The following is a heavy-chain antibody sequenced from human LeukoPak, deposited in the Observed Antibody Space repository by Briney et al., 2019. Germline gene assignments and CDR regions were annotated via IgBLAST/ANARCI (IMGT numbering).Heavy chain of an antibody. CDR1: GGSFSGYY. Sequence: LSLTCAVYGGSFSGYYMSWIRQAPGKGLEWVSYISSSGSTIYYADSVKGRFTISRDNAKNSLYLQMNSLRAEDTAVYYCARHDSSGYYHYWGQGTLVTVSS. D-gene: IGHD3-22*01. J-gene: IGHJ4*02. CDR3: ARHDSSGYYHY. CDR2: ISSSGSTI. V-gene: IGHV3-11*01.